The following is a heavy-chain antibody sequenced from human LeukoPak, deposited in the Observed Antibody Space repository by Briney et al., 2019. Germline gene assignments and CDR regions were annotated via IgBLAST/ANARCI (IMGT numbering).Heavy chain of an antibody. J-gene: IGHJ4*02. D-gene: IGHD3/OR15-3a*01. CDR3: ARGLVSTHEGFDY. CDR2: IRFDAGNK. V-gene: IGHV3-30*02. CDR1: GFTFSNYG. Sequence: HPGGSLRLSCAASGFTFSNYGMHWVRQAPGKGLEWVAFIRFDAGNKYYADSVKGRLTISRDNSKNTVDLQMNSLRAEDTAVYYCARGLVSTHEGFDYWGQGTLVTVSS.